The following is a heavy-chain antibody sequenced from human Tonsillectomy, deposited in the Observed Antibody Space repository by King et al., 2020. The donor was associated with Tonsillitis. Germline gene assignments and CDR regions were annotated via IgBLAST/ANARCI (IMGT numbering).Heavy chain of an antibody. Sequence: VQLVESGAEVKKPGASVKVSCKASGYTFTNYYMHWVRQAPGQGLEWMGIINPSGGSTNYAQKFQGRVTMTRDTSTSTVYMELSSLRSEDTAVYYCARSEAGYWYFDLWGRGTLVTVSS. J-gene: IGHJ2*01. V-gene: IGHV1-46*03. CDR1: GYTFTNYY. D-gene: IGHD6-19*01. CDR2: INPSGGST. CDR3: ARSEAGYWYFDL.